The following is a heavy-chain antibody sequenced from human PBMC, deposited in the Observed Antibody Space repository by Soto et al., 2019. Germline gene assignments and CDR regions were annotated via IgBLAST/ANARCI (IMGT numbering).Heavy chain of an antibody. CDR2: INHSGST. CDR3: ARAVYDPAGFDP. Sequence: QVQLQQRGAGLLKPSETLSLTCAVYGGSFSGYYWSWIRQPPGKGLEWIGEINHSGSTNYNPSLKSRVTISVDTSKNQFSLKLSSVTAADTAVYYCARAVYDPAGFDPWGQGTLVTVSS. D-gene: IGHD3-3*01. CDR1: GGSFSGYY. J-gene: IGHJ5*02. V-gene: IGHV4-34*01.